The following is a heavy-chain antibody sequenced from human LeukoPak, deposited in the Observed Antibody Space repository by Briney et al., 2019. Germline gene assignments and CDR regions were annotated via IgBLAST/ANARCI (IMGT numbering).Heavy chain of an antibody. CDR1: GFTFSSYT. D-gene: IGHD3-22*01. V-gene: IGHV3-21*01. Sequence: GGSLRLSCAASGFTFSSYTINWVRQAPGKGLEGVSSISSSSSYIYYADSVKGRFTISRDNAKNSLYLQMNSLRAEDTAVYYCARGADTSGYSAFDVWGQGTMVTVSS. J-gene: IGHJ3*01. CDR3: ARGADTSGYSAFDV. CDR2: ISSSSSYI.